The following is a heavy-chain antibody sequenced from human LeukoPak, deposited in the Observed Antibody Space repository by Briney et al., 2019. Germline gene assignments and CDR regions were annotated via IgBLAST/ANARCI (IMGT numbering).Heavy chain of an antibody. Sequence: GGSLRLSCAASGFTFASYWMHWVRQAPGKGLVWVSRINGYVSSADFADSVKGRFTISRDNAKNPLYLQMNSLRAEDTAVYYCARDGWFGESIDYWGQGTLVTVSS. CDR3: ARDGWFGESIDY. D-gene: IGHD3-10*01. CDR1: GFTFASYW. CDR2: INGYVSSA. J-gene: IGHJ4*02. V-gene: IGHV3-74*01.